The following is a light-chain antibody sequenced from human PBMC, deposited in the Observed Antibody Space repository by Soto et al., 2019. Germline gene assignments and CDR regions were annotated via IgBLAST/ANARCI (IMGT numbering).Light chain of an antibody. CDR2: EVT. Sequence: QSALTQPPSVSGSPGQSVTISCTGTSSDVGKYDRVSWYQQPPGTAPKLIIYEVTNRPSGVPARFSGSKSGNTASLTISGLQAEDEADYYCSSYTSTSRYVFGAGTKLTVI. V-gene: IGLV2-18*02. CDR3: SSYTSTSRYV. CDR1: SSDVGKYDR. J-gene: IGLJ1*01.